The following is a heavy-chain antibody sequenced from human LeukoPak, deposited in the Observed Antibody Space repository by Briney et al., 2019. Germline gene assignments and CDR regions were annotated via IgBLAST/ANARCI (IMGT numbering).Heavy chain of an antibody. Sequence: PGGSLRLSCLTSGFTFSTNAMSWVRQAPGKGLEWISGISGSGASTYYADSVAGRFTISRDNSKNTLYLQMNSLRAEDTAVYYCARHGIAAAGTLDPWGQGTLVTVSS. CDR3: ARHGIAAAGTLDP. CDR1: GFTFSTNA. CDR2: ISGSGAST. D-gene: IGHD6-13*01. V-gene: IGHV3-23*01. J-gene: IGHJ5*02.